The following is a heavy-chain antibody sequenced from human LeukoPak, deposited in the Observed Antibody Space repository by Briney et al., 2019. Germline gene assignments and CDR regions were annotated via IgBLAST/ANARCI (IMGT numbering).Heavy chain of an antibody. CDR3: ATNSESGSPAGQFN. CDR1: GYTLTGLS. V-gene: IGHV1-24*01. CDR2: FDPEDGET. Sequence: GASVKVPCKVSGYTLTGLSMHWVRQAPGKGLEWMGGFDPEDGETIYAQKFQGRVTITRNTSISTAYMELSSLRSEDTAVYYCATNSESGSPAGQFNWGQGTLVTVSS. J-gene: IGHJ4*02. D-gene: IGHD1-26*01.